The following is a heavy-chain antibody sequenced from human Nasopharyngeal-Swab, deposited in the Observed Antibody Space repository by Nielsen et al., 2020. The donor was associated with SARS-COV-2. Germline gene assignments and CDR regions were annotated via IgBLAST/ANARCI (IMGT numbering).Heavy chain of an antibody. CDR3: AKADSGYSDAFYYYYMDV. D-gene: IGHD3-22*01. J-gene: IGHJ6*03. Sequence: VRQAPGKGLEWVSAISGSGGSTYYADSVKGRFTISRDNSKNTLYLQMNSLRAEDTAVYYCAKADSGYSDAFYYYYMDVWGKGTTVTVSS. V-gene: IGHV3-23*01. CDR2: ISGSGGST.